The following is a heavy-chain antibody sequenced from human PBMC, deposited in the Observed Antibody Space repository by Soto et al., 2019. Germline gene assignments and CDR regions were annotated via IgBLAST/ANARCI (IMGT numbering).Heavy chain of an antibody. CDR3: ARGMPSGYPIYYYYYYMDV. CDR2: INPNSGGT. V-gene: IGHV1-2*04. D-gene: IGHD5-12*01. J-gene: IGHJ6*03. Sequence: ASVKVSCKASGYTFTGYYMHWVRQAPGQGLERMGWINPNSGGTNYAQKFQGWVTMTRDTSISTAYMKLSSVTAADTAVYYCARGMPSGYPIYYYYYYMDVWGKGTTVTVSS. CDR1: GYTFTGYY.